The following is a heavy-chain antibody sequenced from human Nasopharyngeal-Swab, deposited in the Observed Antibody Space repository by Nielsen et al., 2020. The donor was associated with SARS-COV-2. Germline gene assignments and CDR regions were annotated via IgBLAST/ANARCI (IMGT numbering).Heavy chain of an antibody. Sequence: GESLKISCVASAYNFRDYWMHWFRQAPGKGLVWVSRTKSDGISITYADSVKGRFTISRDNAKNTLYLQMNSLRAEDTAVYYCARAYYFDSWGQGTLVTVSS. V-gene: IGHV3-74*03. CDR1: AYNFRDYW. CDR3: ARAYYFDS. CDR2: TKSDGISI. J-gene: IGHJ4*02.